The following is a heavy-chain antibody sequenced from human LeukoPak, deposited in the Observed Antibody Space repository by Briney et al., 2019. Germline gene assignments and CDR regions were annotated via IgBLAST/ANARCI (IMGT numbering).Heavy chain of an antibody. CDR3: ARDGYCSSTSRYTFDP. D-gene: IGHD2-2*03. CDR2: INPNSGGT. V-gene: IGHV1-2*02. CDR1: GYTFTGYY. Sequence: ASVKVSCKASGYTFTGYYMHWVRQAPGQGLEWMGWINPNSGGTNYAQKFQGRVTMTRDTSISTAYMELSRLRSDDTAVYYCARDGYCSSTSRYTFDPWGQGTLVTVSS. J-gene: IGHJ5*02.